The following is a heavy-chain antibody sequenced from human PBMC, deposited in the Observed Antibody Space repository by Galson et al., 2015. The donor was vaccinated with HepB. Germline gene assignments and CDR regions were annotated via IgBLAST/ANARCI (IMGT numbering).Heavy chain of an antibody. Sequence: SVKVSCKASGYTLTSYYMHWVRQAPGQGLEWMGIINPSGGSTSYAQKFQGRVTMTRDTSTSTVYMELSSLRSEDTAVYYCARAAYSYGSDTHFDYWGQGTLVTVSS. D-gene: IGHD5-18*01. CDR2: INPSGGST. V-gene: IGHV1-46*01. CDR1: GYTLTSYY. CDR3: ARAAYSYGSDTHFDY. J-gene: IGHJ4*02.